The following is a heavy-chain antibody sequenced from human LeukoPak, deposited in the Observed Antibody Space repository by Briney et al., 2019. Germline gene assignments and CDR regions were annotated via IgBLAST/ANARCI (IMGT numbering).Heavy chain of an antibody. Sequence: SETLSVTCTVSGGSITSFYWSWIRQPPGKGLEWIGYISYNGRTNYNPSLKSRVTISVDTSKNQFSLKVTSVTATDTAVYYCARDYGGKSDYWGQEILVTVSS. J-gene: IGHJ4*02. D-gene: IGHD4-23*01. CDR3: ARDYGGKSDY. CDR2: ISYNGRT. CDR1: GGSITSFY. V-gene: IGHV4-59*01.